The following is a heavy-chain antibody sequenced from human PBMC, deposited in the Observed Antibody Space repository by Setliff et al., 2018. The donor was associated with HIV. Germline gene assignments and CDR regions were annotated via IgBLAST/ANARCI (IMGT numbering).Heavy chain of an antibody. Sequence: ASVKVSCKASGYTFTDYYMHWVRQAPGQGLEWMGRINPNSGGTNYAQKFQGRVTMTRDTSISTAYMELSRLRSDDTAIYYCTTKPPAADFQHWGQGTLVTVSS. D-gene: IGHD2-2*01. V-gene: IGHV1-2*06. J-gene: IGHJ1*01. CDR1: GYTFTDYY. CDR2: INPNSGGT. CDR3: TTKPPAADFQH.